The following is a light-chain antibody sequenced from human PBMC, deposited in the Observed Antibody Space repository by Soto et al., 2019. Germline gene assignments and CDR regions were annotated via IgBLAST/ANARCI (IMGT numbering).Light chain of an antibody. V-gene: IGKV3-15*01. J-gene: IGKJ2*01. CDR3: QQYNNRVGT. CDR1: QSISSN. CDR2: DAS. Sequence: EIVMTQSPATLSVSPGERATLSCRASQSISSNLAWYQQKPGQAPRLLIYDASTRATGIPARFSGSGSGTEFTLTISSLQSEDSAVYYCQQYNNRVGTFGQGTKLEIK.